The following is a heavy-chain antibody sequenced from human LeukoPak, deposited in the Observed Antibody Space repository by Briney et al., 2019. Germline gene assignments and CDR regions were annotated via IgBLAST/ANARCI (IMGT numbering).Heavy chain of an antibody. CDR1: GFTFSSYA. D-gene: IGHD3-3*01. CDR2: ISGSGGST. J-gene: IGHJ6*02. CDR3: AKVPNYDFWSGYNYSGMDV. Sequence: PGGSLRLSCAASGFTFSSYAMSWVRQAPGKGLEWVSAISGSGGSTYYADSVKGRFTISRDNSKNTLYLQMNSLSAEDTAVYYCAKVPNYDFWSGYNYSGMDVWGQGTTVTVSS. V-gene: IGHV3-23*01.